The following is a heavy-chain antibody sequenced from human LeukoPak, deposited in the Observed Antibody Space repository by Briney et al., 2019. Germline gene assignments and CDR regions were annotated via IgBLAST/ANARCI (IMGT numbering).Heavy chain of an antibody. V-gene: IGHV1-2*02. CDR2: INPNSGGT. J-gene: IGHJ3*02. CDR1: GYTFTGYY. CDR3: ARDIRPRGYGAEDAFDI. D-gene: IGHD4-17*01. Sequence: GASVKVSCKASGYTFTGYYMHWVRQAPGQGLEWMGWINPNSGGTNYAQKFQGRVTMTRDTSISTAYMELSRLRSDDTAVYYCARDIRPRGYGAEDAFDIWGQGTMVTVSS.